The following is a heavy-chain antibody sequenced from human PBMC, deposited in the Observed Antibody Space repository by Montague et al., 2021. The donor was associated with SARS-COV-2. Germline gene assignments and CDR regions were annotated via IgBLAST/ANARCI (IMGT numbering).Heavy chain of an antibody. Sequence: SLRLSCAASGFTFSYFEMNWVRQAPGKGLEWISYISGAGTPIYYADSVKGRFTISRDNPKNSLYLQMNSLRAEDTAVYYCARDLVVTYGMSDYWGQGTLVTVSS. J-gene: IGHJ4*02. CDR1: GFTFSYFE. V-gene: IGHV3-48*03. CDR2: ISGAGTPI. D-gene: IGHD3-16*02. CDR3: ARDLVVTYGMSDY.